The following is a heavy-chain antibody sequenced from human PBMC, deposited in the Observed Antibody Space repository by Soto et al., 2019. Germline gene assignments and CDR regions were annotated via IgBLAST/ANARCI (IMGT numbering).Heavy chain of an antibody. CDR2: ISYDGSNK. Sequence: GGSLRLSCAASGFTFSSYAMHWVRQAPGKGLEWVAVISYDGSNKYYADSVKGRFTISRDNSKNTLYLQMNSLRAEDTAVYYRARGLNDYGGEELDYWGQGTLVTVSS. D-gene: IGHD4-17*01. J-gene: IGHJ4*02. V-gene: IGHV3-30-3*01. CDR3: ARGLNDYGGEELDY. CDR1: GFTFSSYA.